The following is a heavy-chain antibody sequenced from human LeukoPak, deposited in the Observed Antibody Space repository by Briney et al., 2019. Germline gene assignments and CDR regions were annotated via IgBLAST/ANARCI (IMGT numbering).Heavy chain of an antibody. CDR2: IYYSGST. Sequence: IPSETLSLTCTVSGGSISSGGYYWSWIRQPPGKGLEWIGYIYYSGSTNYNPSLKSRVTISVDTSKNQFSLKLSSVTAADTAVYYCARSGYSSGWYVVWGQGTLVTVSS. CDR3: ARSGYSSGWYVV. V-gene: IGHV4-61*08. J-gene: IGHJ4*02. CDR1: GGSISSGGYY. D-gene: IGHD6-19*01.